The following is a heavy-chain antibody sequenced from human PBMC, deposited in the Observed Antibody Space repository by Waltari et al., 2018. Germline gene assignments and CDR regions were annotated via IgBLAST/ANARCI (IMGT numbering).Heavy chain of an antibody. Sequence: EIHVVASGGGLVQPGESLRLSCLASGFPYHVYAMGWVRQAPGKGLEWVANIKEDGIEKNYVDSVKGRFTISRDNAKNSVFLEMNSLSVEDTAVYYCSRELSWSGRDYWGQGALVTVSS. CDR1: GFPYHVYA. J-gene: IGHJ4*02. V-gene: IGHV3-7*03. CDR2: IKEDGIEK. D-gene: IGHD3-3*01. CDR3: SRELSWSGRDY.